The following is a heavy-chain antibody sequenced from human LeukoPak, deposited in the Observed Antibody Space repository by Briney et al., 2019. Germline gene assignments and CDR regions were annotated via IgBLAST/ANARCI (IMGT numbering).Heavy chain of an antibody. CDR2: INPNSGGT. D-gene: IGHD4-17*01. CDR1: GGTFSSYA. Sequence: ASVKVSCKASGGTFSSYAISWVRQAPGQGLEWMGWINPNSGGTNYAQKFQGRVTMTRDTSISTAYMELSRLRSDDTAVYYCARSVDDYGDLDYWGQGTLVTVSS. CDR3: ARSVDDYGDLDY. V-gene: IGHV1-2*02. J-gene: IGHJ4*02.